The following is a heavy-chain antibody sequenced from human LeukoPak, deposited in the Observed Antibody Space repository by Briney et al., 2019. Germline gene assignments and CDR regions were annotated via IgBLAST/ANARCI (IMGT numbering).Heavy chain of an antibody. J-gene: IGHJ4*02. Sequence: GGSLRLSCAASGFIVSSNYMSWVRQAPGKGLEWVSVIYSGGSTYYADSVKGRFTISRDNSKNTLHLQMNSLRAEDTAVYYCARVGVLELRGFDYWGQGTLVTVSS. CDR2: IYSGGST. D-gene: IGHD1-7*01. CDR1: GFIVSSNY. CDR3: ARVGVLELRGFDY. V-gene: IGHV3-53*01.